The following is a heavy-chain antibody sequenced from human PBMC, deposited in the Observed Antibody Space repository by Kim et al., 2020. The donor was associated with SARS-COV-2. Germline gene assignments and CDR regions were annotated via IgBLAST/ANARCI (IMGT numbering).Heavy chain of an antibody. CDR3: ARDRHTYYYGSGVDAFDI. V-gene: IGHV4-4*06. Sequence: KSRVTMSVDTSKNPFSLKLSSVTAADTAVYYCARDRHTYYYGSGVDAFDIWGQGTMVTVSS. D-gene: IGHD3-10*01. J-gene: IGHJ3*02.